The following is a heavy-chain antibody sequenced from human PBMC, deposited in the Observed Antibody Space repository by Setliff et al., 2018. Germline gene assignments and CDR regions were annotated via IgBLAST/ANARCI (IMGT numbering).Heavy chain of an antibody. CDR3: AKSSGSSSSTNLEY. CDR1: GFTFSTAW. CDR2: ITDDGGTT. V-gene: IGHV3-23*01. J-gene: IGHJ4*02. D-gene: IGHD6-6*01. Sequence: GGSLRLSCAASGFTFSTAWMNWVRQAPGKGLEWVSAITDDGGTTHYAGSVKGRFTIARDNSNSTLYLQMNSLRVEDTALYYCAKSSGSSSSTNLEYLGPGTLVTVSS.